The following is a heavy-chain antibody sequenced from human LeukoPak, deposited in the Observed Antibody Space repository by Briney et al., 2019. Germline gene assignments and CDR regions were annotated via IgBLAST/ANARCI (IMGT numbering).Heavy chain of an antibody. CDR3: AKDSRGSVDMATIFDY. D-gene: IGHD5-24*01. V-gene: IGHV3-30*02. CDR2: IRYDGSNK. CDR1: GFTFSNYG. J-gene: IGHJ4*02. Sequence: GGSLRLSCAASGFTFSNYGMHWVRQAPGKGLEWGAFIRYDGSNKYYADSVKGRFTISRDNSKNTLILQMNSLRAEDTAVYYCAKDSRGSVDMATIFDYWGQGTLVTVSS.